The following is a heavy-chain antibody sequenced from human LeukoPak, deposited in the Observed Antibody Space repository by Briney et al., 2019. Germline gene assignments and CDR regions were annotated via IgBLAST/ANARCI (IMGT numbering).Heavy chain of an antibody. J-gene: IGHJ4*02. D-gene: IGHD5-12*01. CDR3: ARDGEAASGYASGGFDS. CDR1: GFTFSRSW. Sequence: PGRSLRLSCAASGFTFSRSWMHWVRQAPGEGLVWVSRIKSDESSTTYADSVKGRFTISRDNAKNTVYLQMNSLRVEDTAVYFCARDGEAASGYASGGFDSWGQGTLVTVSS. V-gene: IGHV3-74*01. CDR2: IKSDESST.